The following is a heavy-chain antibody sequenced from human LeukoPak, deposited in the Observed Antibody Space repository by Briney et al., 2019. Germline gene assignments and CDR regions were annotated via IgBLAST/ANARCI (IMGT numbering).Heavy chain of an antibody. D-gene: IGHD2-21*02. CDR1: GGSISSGGYY. CDR2: IHYTGST. CDR3: ARTYMTSARFDP. Sequence: SETLSLTCAVSGGSISSGGYYWSWIRQHPGKGLEWIGYIHYTGSTYYNASLKSRVTISVDTSKNQFSLKLSSVTAADTAVYYCARTYMTSARFDPWGQGTLVTVSS. J-gene: IGHJ5*02. V-gene: IGHV4-31*11.